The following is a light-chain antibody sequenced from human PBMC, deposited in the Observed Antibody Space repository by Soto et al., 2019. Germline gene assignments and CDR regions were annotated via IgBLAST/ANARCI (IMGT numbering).Light chain of an antibody. Sequence: QSVLTQSPAVSAAPGQTVIITCSGTSSDVGGYNYVSWYQQHPGKAPKLMIYEVSNRPSGVSNRFSGSKSGNTASLTISGLQAEDEADYYCSSYTSSRTYVFGTGNKVTVL. CDR3: SSYTSSRTYV. CDR1: SSDVGGYNY. CDR2: EVS. J-gene: IGLJ1*01. V-gene: IGLV2-14*01.